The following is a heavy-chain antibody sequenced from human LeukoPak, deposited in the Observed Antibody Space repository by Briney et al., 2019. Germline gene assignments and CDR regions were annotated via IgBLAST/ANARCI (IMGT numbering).Heavy chain of an antibody. D-gene: IGHD6-13*01. CDR1: GFTFSSYG. CDR2: ISYDGSNK. J-gene: IGHJ4*02. CDR3: ARSSSSWYVPDY. V-gene: IGHV3-30*03. Sequence: GGSLRLSCAASGFTFSSYGMHWVRQAPGKGLEWVAVISYDGSNKYYADSVKGRFTISRDNSKNTLYLQMNSLRAEDTAVYYCARSSSSWYVPDYWGQGTLVTVSS.